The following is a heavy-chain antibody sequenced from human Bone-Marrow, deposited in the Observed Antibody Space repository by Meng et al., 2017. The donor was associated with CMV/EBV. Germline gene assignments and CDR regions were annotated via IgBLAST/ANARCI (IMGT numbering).Heavy chain of an antibody. CDR3: ARVDPYSNYGLFGMDV. V-gene: IGHV1-46*01. CDR1: GYTFTSYD. J-gene: IGHJ6*02. Sequence: ASVKVSCKASGYTFTSYDINWVRQATGQGLEWMGIINPSGGSTSYAQKFQGRVTMTRDTSTSTVYMELSSLRSEDTAVYYCARVDPYSNYGLFGMDVWGQGTTVTVSS. D-gene: IGHD4-11*01. CDR2: INPSGGST.